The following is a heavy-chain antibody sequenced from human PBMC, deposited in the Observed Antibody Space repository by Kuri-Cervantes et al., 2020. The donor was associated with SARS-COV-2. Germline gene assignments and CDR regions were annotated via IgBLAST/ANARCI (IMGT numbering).Heavy chain of an antibody. J-gene: IGHJ4*02. Sequence: ESLKISCAASGFTFDDYGMSRVRQAPGKGLEWVSGINLNGGSTGYADSVKGRFTISRDNAKNSLYLQMNSLRAEDTALYYCAREKGSSSWTIDHWGQGTRGTVSS. CDR2: INLNGGST. D-gene: IGHD6-13*01. CDR3: AREKGSSSWTIDH. V-gene: IGHV3-20*04. CDR1: GFTFDDYG.